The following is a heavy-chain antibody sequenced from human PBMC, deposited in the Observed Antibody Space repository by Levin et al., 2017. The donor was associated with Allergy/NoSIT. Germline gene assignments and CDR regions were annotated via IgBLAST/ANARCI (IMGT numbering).Heavy chain of an antibody. D-gene: IGHD4-23*01. CDR2: ISGSGGST. J-gene: IGHJ4*02. Sequence: GESLKISCAASGFTFSSEAMSWVRQAPGKGLEWVSSISGSGGSTNYADSVRGRFTISRDNSKNTLYLQMESLRADDPAVYFCAKSIRVVTHYCDYWGQGTLVTVSS. V-gene: IGHV3-23*01. CDR1: GFTFSSEA. CDR3: AKSIRVVTHYCDY.